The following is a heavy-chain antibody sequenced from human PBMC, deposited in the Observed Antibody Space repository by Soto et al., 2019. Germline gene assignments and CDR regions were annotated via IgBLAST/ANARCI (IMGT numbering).Heavy chain of an antibody. D-gene: IGHD1-26*01. V-gene: IGHV3-7*05. CDR1: GFAFSGFW. CDR2: IKQDGSEK. J-gene: IGHJ4*02. CDR3: SRGGGWESDY. Sequence: GGSLRLSCAASGFAFSGFWMTWVRQAPGQGLEWVANIKQDGSEKNYLDSVKGRFTISRDNAKNSLYLQMNSLQVEDTAVYYCSRGGGWESDYWGQGTLVTVSS.